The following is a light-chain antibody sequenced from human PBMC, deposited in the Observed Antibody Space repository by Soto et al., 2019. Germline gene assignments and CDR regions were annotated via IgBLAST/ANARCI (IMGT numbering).Light chain of an antibody. CDR1: QSIHTS. J-gene: IGKJ5*01. Sequence: VLPPSXATLYLSPYEXXXXXXXVSQSIHTSLAWYQQKPXQPPRLVVYDSTLXANGVPNRFGGSRSGKEFTLTITTLEPQDFAVYYCQQRNVWPPITFGQGTRMEI. CDR2: DST. CDR3: QQRNVWPPIT. V-gene: IGKV3-11*01.